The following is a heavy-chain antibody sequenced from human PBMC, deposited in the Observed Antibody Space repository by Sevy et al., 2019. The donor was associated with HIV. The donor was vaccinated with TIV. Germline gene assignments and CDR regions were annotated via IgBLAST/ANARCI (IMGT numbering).Heavy chain of an antibody. J-gene: IGHJ4*02. CDR2: ISGSGGST. V-gene: IGHV3-23*01. CDR3: AKLRGPGGSGGKAGYYFDN. CDR1: GFTFSSYA. Sequence: GGSLRLSCAASGFTFSSYAMSWVRQAPGKGLEWVSAISGSGGSTYYADPVKGRFTISRDNSKNTLYLQMNSLRADDTAVYYCAKLRGPGGSGGKAGYYFDNWGQGTLVTVSS. D-gene: IGHD3-10*01.